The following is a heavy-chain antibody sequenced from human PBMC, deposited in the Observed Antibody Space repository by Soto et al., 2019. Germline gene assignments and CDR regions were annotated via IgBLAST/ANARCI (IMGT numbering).Heavy chain of an antibody. CDR3: ARDGSGSDYNGWFDP. Sequence: SETLSLTCTVAGGSISSYYWSWIRQPPGKGLEWIGYIYYNESTNYNPSLKSRVTISVDTSKNQFSLKLSSVTAAETAVYYCARDGSGSDYNGWFDPWGQGTMVTVSS. J-gene: IGHJ5*02. V-gene: IGHV4-59*01. D-gene: IGHD3-10*01. CDR1: GGSISSYY. CDR2: IYYNEST.